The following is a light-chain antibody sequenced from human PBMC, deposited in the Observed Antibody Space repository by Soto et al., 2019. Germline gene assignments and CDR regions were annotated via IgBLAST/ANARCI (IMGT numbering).Light chain of an antibody. CDR1: QIISTF. J-gene: IGKJ4*01. V-gene: IGKV1-39*01. CDR3: QQSDGVPLT. CDR2: AAS. Sequence: DIQMTQSPSSLSASVGDRVTIICRASQIISTFLNWYQQKPGKAPKLLIYAASSLQSGVPSRCSGRGSGTEFTLTSSNPQPEDVATYPCQQSDGVPLTFGGGTRVEIK.